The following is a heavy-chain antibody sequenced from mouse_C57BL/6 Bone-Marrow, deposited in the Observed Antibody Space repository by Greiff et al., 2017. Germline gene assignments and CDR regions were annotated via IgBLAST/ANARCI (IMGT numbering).Heavy chain of an antibody. J-gene: IGHJ1*03. V-gene: IGHV1-15*01. CDR1: GYTFTDYE. D-gene: IGHD2-3*01. CDR2: IDPETGGT. Sequence: QVQLQQSGAELVRPGASVTLSCKASGYTFTDYEMHWVKQTPVHGLEWIGAIDPETGGTAYNQKFKGKAILTADKSSSTAYMELRSLTSEDSAVYYCTTFYDGYSEGYFDVWGKGTTVTVSS. CDR3: TTFYDGYSEGYFDV.